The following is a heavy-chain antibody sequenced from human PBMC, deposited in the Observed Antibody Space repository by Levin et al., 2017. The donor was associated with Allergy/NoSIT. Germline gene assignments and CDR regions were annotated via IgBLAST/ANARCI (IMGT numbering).Heavy chain of an antibody. J-gene: IGHJ4*02. Sequence: GESLKISCAASGLTFSSYAMSWVRQAPGKGLEFVSALSGGAGSTYYADSVKGRFTISRDNSKNTLSLQMNSLRAEDTAVYYCAKVRDYDYVWGSFLENWGQGTLVTVSS. CDR2: LSGGAGST. V-gene: IGHV3-23*01. CDR1: GLTFSSYA. CDR3: AKVRDYDYVWGSFLEN. D-gene: IGHD3-16*01.